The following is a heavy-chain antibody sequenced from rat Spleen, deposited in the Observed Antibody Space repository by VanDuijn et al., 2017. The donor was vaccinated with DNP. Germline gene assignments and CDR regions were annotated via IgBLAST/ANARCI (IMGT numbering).Heavy chain of an antibody. CDR3: ATPFDH. Sequence: EVQLVESGGGLVQPGRSLKLSCAASGFTFSDYYMAWVRQAPTKGLEWVASISYDGSRTYYRDSVKGRFTISRDNAKSTLYLQMDSLRSEDTATYYCATPFDHWGQGVMVTVSS. J-gene: IGHJ2*01. V-gene: IGHV5S10*01. CDR2: ISYDGSRT. CDR1: GFTFSDYY.